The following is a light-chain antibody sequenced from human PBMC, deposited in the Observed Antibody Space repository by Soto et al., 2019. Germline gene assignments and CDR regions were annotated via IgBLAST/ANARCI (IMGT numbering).Light chain of an antibody. CDR1: QSVSSK. CDR3: QQYNSWLWT. J-gene: IGKJ1*01. Sequence: EFVLTQSPGTLSLSPGEGATLSCRASQSVSSKLAWYQQKPGQAPRLLIYGASTRATGIPARFSGSGSGTEFTLIISSLQSEDSAVYYCQQYNSWLWTFGQGTKVDTK. CDR2: GAS. V-gene: IGKV3-15*01.